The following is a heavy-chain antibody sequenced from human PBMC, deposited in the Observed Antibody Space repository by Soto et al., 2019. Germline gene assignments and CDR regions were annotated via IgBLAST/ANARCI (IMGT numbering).Heavy chain of an antibody. D-gene: IGHD2-8*01. V-gene: IGHV3-74*01. Sequence: PGGSLRLSCAASGFTLSDYWMHWVRQVPGKGLLWVSRISVDGGDTTYADSVKGRFTISRDNAKNTLYLQMDTLRAEDTAVYYCAKDLGYCTNGVCPRGGNWFDPWGQGTLVTVSS. J-gene: IGHJ5*02. CDR1: GFTLSDYW. CDR3: AKDLGYCTNGVCPRGGNWFDP. CDR2: ISVDGGDT.